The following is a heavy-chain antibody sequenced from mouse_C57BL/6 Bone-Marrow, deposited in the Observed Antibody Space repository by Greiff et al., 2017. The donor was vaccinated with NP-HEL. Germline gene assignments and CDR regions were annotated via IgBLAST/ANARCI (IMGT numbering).Heavy chain of an antibody. CDR2: IYPRTRNT. J-gene: IGHJ3*01. Sequence: QVQLQQSGAELARPGASVKLSCKASGYTFTSYGISWVKQRTGQGLEWIGEIYPRTRNTYYNEKIKGKATLTEDKYSSTAYMELRSLTSEDSAVYFCAQTGAWFAYWCQGTLVTVSA. D-gene: IGHD4-1*01. CDR1: GYTFTSYG. CDR3: AQTGAWFAY. V-gene: IGHV1-81*01.